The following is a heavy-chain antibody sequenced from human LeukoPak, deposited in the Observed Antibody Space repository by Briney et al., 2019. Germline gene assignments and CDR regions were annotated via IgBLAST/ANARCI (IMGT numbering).Heavy chain of an antibody. D-gene: IGHD3-10*01. J-gene: IGHJ4*02. Sequence: SVKASCKASGGTFSSYAISWVRQAPGQGLEWMGGIIPIFGTANYAQKFQGRVTITADESTSTAYMELSSLRSEDTAVYYCASIAALGVYGSMDYWGQGTLVTVSS. CDR2: IIPIFGTA. CDR1: GGTFSSYA. CDR3: ASIAALGVYGSMDY. V-gene: IGHV1-69*13.